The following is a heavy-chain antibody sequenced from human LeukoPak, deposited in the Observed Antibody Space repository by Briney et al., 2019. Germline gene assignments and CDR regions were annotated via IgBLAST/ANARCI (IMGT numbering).Heavy chain of an antibody. CDR1: GASISNSNYY. J-gene: IGHJ3*02. V-gene: IGHV4-39*01. Sequence: PSETLSLTCTVSGASISNSNYYWGWIRQPPGKGLEWIGSIFYSGSTYYNPSLKSRVTISVDTSENQFSLELSSVTAADTAVYFCARTPRYSGNYYNAFDIWGLGTTVTVSS. CDR2: IFYSGST. D-gene: IGHD1-26*01. CDR3: ARTPRYSGNYYNAFDI.